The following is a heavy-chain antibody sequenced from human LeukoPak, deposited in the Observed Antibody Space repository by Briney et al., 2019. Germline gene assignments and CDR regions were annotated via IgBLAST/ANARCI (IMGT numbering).Heavy chain of an antibody. J-gene: IGHJ3*02. CDR1: GFTVSSNY. CDR2: IYSDGNT. Sequence: GGSLRLSCAASGFTVSSNYMNWVRQAPGKGLEWVSVIYSDGNTYYADSVKGRFTISRDNSKNTLYLQMNSLRAEDTAVYYCAKGLNGYGSGSYSHLDAFDIWGQGTMVTVSS. V-gene: IGHV3-53*01. CDR3: AKGLNGYGSGSYSHLDAFDI. D-gene: IGHD3-10*01.